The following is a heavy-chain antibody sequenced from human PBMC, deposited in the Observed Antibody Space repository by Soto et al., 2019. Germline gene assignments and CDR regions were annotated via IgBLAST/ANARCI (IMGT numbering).Heavy chain of an antibody. Sequence: GGSLRLSCAASGFTFSSYAMHWVRQAPGKGLEWVAVISYDGSNKYYADSVKGRFTISRDNSKNTLYLQMNSLRAEDTAVYYCARDPYDILPGYYSYFDYWGQGTLVTVSS. CDR2: ISYDGSNK. CDR3: ARDPYDILPGYYSYFDY. CDR1: GFTFSSYA. D-gene: IGHD3-9*01. J-gene: IGHJ4*02. V-gene: IGHV3-30-3*01.